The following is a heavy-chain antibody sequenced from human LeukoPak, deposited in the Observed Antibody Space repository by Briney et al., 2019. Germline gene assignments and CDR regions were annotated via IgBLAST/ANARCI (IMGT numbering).Heavy chain of an antibody. J-gene: IGHJ4*02. CDR2: IQQSTRS. D-gene: IGHD4-11*01. V-gene: IGHV4-34*01. CDR3: ARGYSRVLIDY. Sequence: SETLSLTCAVSGVSLNNYYWSWIRRPPGKGLEWIGEIQQSTRSNYNPSLKSRVTISADTSKNHLFLKLTSVTAADTAVYYCARGYSRVLIDYWGQGTLVTVSS. CDR1: GVSLNNYY.